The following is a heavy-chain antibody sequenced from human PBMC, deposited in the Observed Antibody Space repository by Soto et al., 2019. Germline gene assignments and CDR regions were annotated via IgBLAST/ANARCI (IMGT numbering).Heavy chain of an antibody. CDR3: ARAKIDNFSSDYRLFAFDV. CDR2: ISSSKGVT. Sequence: QTQLVQSGAEVKKPGASVKVSCKASGYIFIDYGISWVRQAPGQGLEWMGWISSSKGVTNYPEKFQGRVTMTADTSTTTVYMELRTLRSDDTAMYYCARAKIDNFSSDYRLFAFDVWGQGTLVSVSS. V-gene: IGHV1-18*01. CDR1: GYIFIDYG. D-gene: IGHD3-3*01. J-gene: IGHJ3*01.